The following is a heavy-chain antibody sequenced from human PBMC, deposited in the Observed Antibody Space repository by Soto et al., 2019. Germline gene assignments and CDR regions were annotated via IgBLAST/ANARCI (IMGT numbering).Heavy chain of an antibody. J-gene: IGHJ4*02. CDR1: GFTFSSYA. CDR2: ISGSGGST. D-gene: IGHD4-4*01. Sequence: GGSLRLSCAASGFTFSSYAMSWVRQAPGKGLEWVSAISGSGGSTHYADSVKGRFTISRDNSKNTLYLQMNSLRAEDTAVYYCAKDPTRYSNYELDYWGQGTLVTVSS. V-gene: IGHV3-23*01. CDR3: AKDPTRYSNYELDY.